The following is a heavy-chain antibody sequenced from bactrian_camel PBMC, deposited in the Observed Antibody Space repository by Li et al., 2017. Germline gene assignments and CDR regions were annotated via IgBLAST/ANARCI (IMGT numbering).Heavy chain of an antibody. Sequence: DVQLVESGGGSVQAGGSLRLSCVASGYQLTNHCVTWFRQAPGEEREGVAGISTLTWTTYYADSVKGRFTISQDNAKTTVFLEMNSLKPEDSGMYHCATDTFRRRCRTDLTFQGALGGRWGQGTQVTVSS. J-gene: IGHJ4*01. D-gene: IGHD7*01. CDR2: ISTLTWTT. CDR3: ATDTFRRRCRTDLTFQGALGGR. CDR1: GYQLTNHC. V-gene: IGHV3S40*01.